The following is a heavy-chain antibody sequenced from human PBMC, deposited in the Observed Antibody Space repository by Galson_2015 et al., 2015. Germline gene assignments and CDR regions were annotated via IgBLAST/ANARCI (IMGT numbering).Heavy chain of an antibody. J-gene: IGHJ3*02. CDR2: ISSSGSTI. CDR3: ARDLEGIGDIVVVPASDAFDI. D-gene: IGHD2-2*01. Sequence: SLRLSCAASGFTFSDYYMSWIRQAPGKGLEWVSYISSSGSTIYYADSVKGRFTISRDNAKNSLYLQMSSLRAEDTAVYYCARDLEGIGDIVVVPASDAFDIWGQGTMVTVSS. V-gene: IGHV3-11*01. CDR1: GFTFSDYY.